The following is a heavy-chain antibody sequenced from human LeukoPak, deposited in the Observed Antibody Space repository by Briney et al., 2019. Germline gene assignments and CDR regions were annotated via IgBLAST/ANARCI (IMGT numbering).Heavy chain of an antibody. CDR3: ARDSSGGSNDAFDI. D-gene: IGHD2-15*01. V-gene: IGHV3-21*01. CDR1: GSTFSSYS. J-gene: IGHJ3*02. CDR2: ISSSSSYI. Sequence: PGGSLRLSCAASGSTFSSYSMNWVRQAPGKGLEWVSSISSSSSYIYYADSVKGRFTISRDDAKNSLYLQMNSLRAEDTAVYYCARDSSGGSNDAFDIWGQGTMVTVSS.